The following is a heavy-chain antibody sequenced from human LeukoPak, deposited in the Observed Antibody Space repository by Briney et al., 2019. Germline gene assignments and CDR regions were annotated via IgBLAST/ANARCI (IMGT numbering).Heavy chain of an antibody. J-gene: IGHJ4*02. V-gene: IGHV3-48*03. CDR1: GFTFSSYE. CDR2: ISSSGSTI. D-gene: IGHD3-10*01. CDR3: AQGRMVRGPFDY. Sequence: PGGSLRLSCAASGFTFSSYEMNWVRQAPGKGLEWVSYISSSGSTIYYADSVKGRFTISRDNSKNTLYLQMNSLRAEDTAVYYCAQGRMVRGPFDYWGQGTLVTVSS.